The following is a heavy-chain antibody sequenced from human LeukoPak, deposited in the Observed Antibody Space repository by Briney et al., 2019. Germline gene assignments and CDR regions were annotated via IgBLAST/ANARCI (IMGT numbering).Heavy chain of an antibody. CDR1: RYTLTGNY. V-gene: IGHV1-2*02. Sequence: ASVKVSSKASRYTLTGNYMNWVRQATGQGLEWMGWINPNSGGTNYAQKFQGRVTMTRDTSISTAYRAVSRPRSDETTVYYWARTPLCGYHLDYWGQGTLVTVSS. CDR2: INPNSGGT. CDR3: ARTPLCGYHLDY. J-gene: IGHJ4*02. D-gene: IGHD5-12*01.